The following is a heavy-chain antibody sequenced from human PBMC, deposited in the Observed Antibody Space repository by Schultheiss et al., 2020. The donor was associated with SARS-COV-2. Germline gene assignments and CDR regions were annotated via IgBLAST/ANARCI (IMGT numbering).Heavy chain of an antibody. J-gene: IGHJ4*02. V-gene: IGHV2-5*08. Sequence: SGPTLVKPTQTLTLTCTFSGFSLNTSGMCVSWIRQPPGKALEWLAVIYWDGDERYNPFLKTRLTITKDTSKNQVVLTMTNMDPVDTATYYCAHSSPLTVPRVKLTHFDYWGQGTLVTVSS. D-gene: IGHD4/OR15-4a*01. CDR1: GFSLNTSGMC. CDR2: IYWDGDE. CDR3: AHSSPLTVPRVKLTHFDY.